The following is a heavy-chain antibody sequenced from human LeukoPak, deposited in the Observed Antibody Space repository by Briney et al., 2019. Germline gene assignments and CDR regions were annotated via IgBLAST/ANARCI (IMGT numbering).Heavy chain of an antibody. CDR3: SRGLDSRKLGY. D-gene: IGHD3-22*01. CDR1: GASFNSDDQY. V-gene: IGHV4-31*03. CDR2: IHPSGML. J-gene: IGHJ4*02. Sequence: SETLSLTCTVSGASFNSDDQYWNWIRQSPGKGREWIGSIHPSGMLYNNPSLESRVTMSRDTSKNQFSLHLNSVTAADTAVYFCSRGLDSRKLGYWGQGTLVTVSS.